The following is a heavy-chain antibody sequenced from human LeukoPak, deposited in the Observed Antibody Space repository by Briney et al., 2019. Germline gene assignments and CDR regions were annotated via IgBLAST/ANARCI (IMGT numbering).Heavy chain of an antibody. CDR2: INPNSGDT. D-gene: IGHD2-2*01. V-gene: IGHV1-2*02. CDR1: GYTFTGYY. Sequence: ASVKVSCKASGYTFTGYYMHWVRQAPGQGLEWMGWINPNSGDTNYAQKFQGRVTMTRDTSISTAYMELSRLRSDDTAVYYCAREKEELGYCSSTSCYGVDYWGRGTLVTVSS. J-gene: IGHJ4*02. CDR3: AREKEELGYCSSTSCYGVDY.